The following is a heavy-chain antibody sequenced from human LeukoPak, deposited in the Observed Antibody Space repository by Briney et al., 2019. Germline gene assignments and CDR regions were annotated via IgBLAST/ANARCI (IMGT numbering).Heavy chain of an antibody. J-gene: IGHJ4*02. CDR1: GFTFNSYA. D-gene: IGHD3-16*01. CDR2: ISYDGSNK. Sequence: GGSLRLSCAASGFTFNSYAMHWVRQTPGKGXXXXXVISYDGSNKLYADSVKGRFTISRDSSKNTLYLQMNSLRAEDTALYYCARDISWGSTIDYWGQGTLVTVSS. CDR3: ARDISWGSTIDY. V-gene: IGHV3-30-3*01.